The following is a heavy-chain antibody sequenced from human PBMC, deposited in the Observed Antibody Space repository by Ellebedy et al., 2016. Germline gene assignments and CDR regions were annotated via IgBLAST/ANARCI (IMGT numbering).Heavy chain of an antibody. J-gene: IGHJ5*01. CDR2: INGNGNT. CDR1: GYTFSSYA. V-gene: IGHV1-3*01. CDR3: ARRSDWFDS. Sequence: ASVKVSCKASGYTFSSYAMHWMRQAPGQRLEWMGWINGNGNTKYSQKFQGRISLTSDTSTSTVSMDLTSLTSEDTAVYYCARRSDWFDSWGQGLPVTVSS.